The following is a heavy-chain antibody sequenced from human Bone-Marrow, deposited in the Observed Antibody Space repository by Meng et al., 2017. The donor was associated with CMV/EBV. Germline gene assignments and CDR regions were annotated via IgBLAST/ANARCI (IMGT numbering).Heavy chain of an antibody. CDR1: GGTFSSYT. CDR2: IIPILGIA. V-gene: IGHV1-69*04. CDR3: ARDRGLHVTVRYFDY. D-gene: IGHD5-24*01. Sequence: SVKVSCKASGGTFSSYTISWVRQAPGQGLEWMGRIIPILGIANYAQKFQGRVTMTRDTSTSTVYMELSSLRSEDTAVYYCARDRGLHVTVRYFDYWGQGTLVTVSS. J-gene: IGHJ4*02.